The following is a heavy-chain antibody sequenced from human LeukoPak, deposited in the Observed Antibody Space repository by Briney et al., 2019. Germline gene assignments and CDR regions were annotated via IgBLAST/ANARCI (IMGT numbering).Heavy chain of an antibody. V-gene: IGHV3-21*01. Sequence: GGSLRLSCAASGFTFSSFTMNWVRQAPGKGLEWVSSINGNSFYIYYADSVKGRFTISRDNAKNSLYLQMNSLRAEDTAVYYCARHVGVDYGDYIAHVDYWGQGTLVTVSS. CDR3: ARHVGVDYGDYIAHVDY. CDR1: GFTFSSFT. D-gene: IGHD4-17*01. J-gene: IGHJ4*02. CDR2: INGNSFYI.